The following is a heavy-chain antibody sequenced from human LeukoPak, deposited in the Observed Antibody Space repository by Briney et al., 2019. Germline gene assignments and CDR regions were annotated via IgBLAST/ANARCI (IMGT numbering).Heavy chain of an antibody. V-gene: IGHV1-2*02. CDR1: QYTFSVYH. J-gene: IGHJ4*02. D-gene: IGHD6-25*01. CDR2: INPDSRDT. Sequence: SVKVSCKASQYTFSVYHIHWVGQAPGQGLEGMAWINPDSRDTNYAQKFQGRVTMATDTSNSTAYMEVSSLRSDDTAVYYCALIPGGSGAFDYWGQGTLVTVSS. CDR3: ALIPGGSGAFDY.